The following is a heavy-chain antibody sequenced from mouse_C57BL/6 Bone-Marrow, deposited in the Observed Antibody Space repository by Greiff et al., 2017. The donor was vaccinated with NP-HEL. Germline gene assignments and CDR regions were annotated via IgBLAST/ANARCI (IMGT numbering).Heavy chain of an antibody. D-gene: IGHD1-1*01. Sequence: VQLQQSGPELVKPGASVKISCKASGYTFTDYYMNWVKQSHGKSLEWIGDINPNNGGTSYNQKFKGKATLTVDKSSSTAYMELRSLTSEDSAVYYCARFPLYYYGSSLYWYCDVWGTGTTVTVSS. CDR2: INPNNGGT. CDR3: ARFPLYYYGSSLYWYCDV. CDR1: GYTFTDYY. V-gene: IGHV1-26*01. J-gene: IGHJ1*03.